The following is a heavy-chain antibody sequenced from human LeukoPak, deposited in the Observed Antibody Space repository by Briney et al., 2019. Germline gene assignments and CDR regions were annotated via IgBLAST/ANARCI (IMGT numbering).Heavy chain of an antibody. Sequence: GGCLRLSCAASEFTFSSYGMSWVRQAPGKGLEGVSSISGSGGSTQYADSVQGRFAISRDNSKNTLYLQMNSLRVEDTAVYFCARDPNGDYIGTFDMWGRGTMVSVSS. D-gene: IGHD4-17*01. CDR3: ARDPNGDYIGTFDM. J-gene: IGHJ3*02. CDR2: ISGSGGST. CDR1: EFTFSSYG. V-gene: IGHV3-23*01.